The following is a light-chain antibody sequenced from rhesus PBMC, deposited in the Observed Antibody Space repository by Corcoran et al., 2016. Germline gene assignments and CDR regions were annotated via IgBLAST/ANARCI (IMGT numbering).Light chain of an antibody. CDR3: QQYSSRPYS. CDR2: KAS. J-gene: IGKJ2*01. CDR1: QGISTW. V-gene: IGKV1-22*01. Sequence: DIQMTQSPPSLSASVGDTVTITCRASQGISTWLAWYQQKPGKAPKVLISKASSLKNGVPSRFSGSGAGTGFTLTISSLQSEDLGTYYCQQYSSRPYSFGQGTKIDIK.